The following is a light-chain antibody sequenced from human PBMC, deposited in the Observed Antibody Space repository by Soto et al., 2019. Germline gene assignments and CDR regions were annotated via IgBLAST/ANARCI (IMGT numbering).Light chain of an antibody. J-gene: IGLJ3*02. CDR3: AAWDDSLNAWV. Sequence: QCVLTQPPSACGTPGQRVTISCSRSSSNIGSNTVNWYQQLPGTAPKLLIYSNNQRPSGVPDRFSGSKSGTSASLAISGLQSEDEADYYCAAWDDSLNAWVFGGGTKLTV. V-gene: IGLV1-44*01. CDR1: SSNIGSNT. CDR2: SNN.